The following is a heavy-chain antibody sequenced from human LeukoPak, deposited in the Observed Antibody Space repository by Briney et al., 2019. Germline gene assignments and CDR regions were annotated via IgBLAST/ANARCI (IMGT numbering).Heavy chain of an antibody. D-gene: IGHD2-2*01. CDR2: IRYDGSNK. CDR3: ALGEYQLLPDY. V-gene: IGHV3-30*02. J-gene: IGHJ4*02. CDR1: GFPFSSYG. Sequence: GGSLRLSCAASGFPFSSYGMHWVRQAPGKGLGWVAVIRYDGSNKYYADSVKGRFTISRDNSKNTLYLQMNSLRAEDTAVYYCALGEYQLLPDYWGQGTLVTVSS.